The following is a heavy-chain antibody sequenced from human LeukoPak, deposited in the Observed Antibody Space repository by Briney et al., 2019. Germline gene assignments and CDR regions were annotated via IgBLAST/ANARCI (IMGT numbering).Heavy chain of an antibody. Sequence: GGSLRLSCAASGFTFITYAMTWVRQAPGKGLEWVSGITDGGGYTYYADSVKGRFTISRDNSKNTLYLQMNSLRAEDTAVYYCTRLVGDWGHDSWGQGTLVTVSS. CDR2: ITDGGGYT. CDR1: GFTFITYA. CDR3: TRLVGDWGHDS. V-gene: IGHV3-23*01. D-gene: IGHD2-21*02. J-gene: IGHJ4*02.